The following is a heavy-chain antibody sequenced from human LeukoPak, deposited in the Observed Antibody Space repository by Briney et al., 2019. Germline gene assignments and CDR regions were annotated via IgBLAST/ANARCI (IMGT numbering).Heavy chain of an antibody. J-gene: IGHJ4*02. D-gene: IGHD5-24*01. CDR1: GYTFIGYY. Sequence: ASVKVSCKASGYTFIGYYMHWVRQAPGQGLEWMGIINPSGGSTSYAQKFQGRVTMTRDTSTSTVYMELSSLRSEDTAVYYCAREKGVEMATMDFDYWGQGTLVTVSS. CDR2: INPSGGST. CDR3: AREKGVEMATMDFDY. V-gene: IGHV1-46*01.